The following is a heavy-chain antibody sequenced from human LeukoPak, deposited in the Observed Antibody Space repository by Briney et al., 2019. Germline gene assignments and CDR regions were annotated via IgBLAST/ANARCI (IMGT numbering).Heavy chain of an antibody. CDR1: GYTFTSYG. CDR3: ASDGDGSGSYYNVLDY. D-gene: IGHD3-10*01. V-gene: IGHV1-18*01. Sequence: GASVKVSCKASGYTFTSYGISWVRQAPGQGLEWMGWISAYNGNTDYAQKFQGRVTMTTDTSTNTAYMDLSRLRSDDTAVYYCASDGDGSGSYYNVLDYWGQGTLVTVSS. CDR2: ISAYNGNT. J-gene: IGHJ4*02.